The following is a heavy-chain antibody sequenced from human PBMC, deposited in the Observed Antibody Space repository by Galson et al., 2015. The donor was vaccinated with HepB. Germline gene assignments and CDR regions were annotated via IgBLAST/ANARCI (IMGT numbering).Heavy chain of an antibody. CDR1: GFTFSSYA. D-gene: IGHD2-15*01. J-gene: IGHJ4*02. Sequence: SLRLSCAASGFTFSSYAMHWVRQAPGKGLEWVAVISYDGSNKYYADSAKGRFTISRDNSKNTLYLQMNSLRAEDTAVYYCARDYCSGGSCYAFDYWGQGTLVTASS. V-gene: IGHV3-30*04. CDR3: ARDYCSGGSCYAFDY. CDR2: ISYDGSNK.